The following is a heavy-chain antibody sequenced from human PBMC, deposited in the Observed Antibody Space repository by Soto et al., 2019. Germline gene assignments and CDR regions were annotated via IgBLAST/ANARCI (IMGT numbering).Heavy chain of an antibody. CDR1: GGSISSYY. V-gene: IGHV4-59*01. D-gene: IGHD3-3*01. J-gene: IGHJ6*02. Sequence: SETLSLTCTVSGGSISSYYWSWIRQPPGKGLEWIGYIYYSGSTNYNPSLKSRVTISVDTSKNQFSLKLSSVTAADTAVYYCARVHYDFWSGSYYGMDVWGQGTTVTVSS. CDR2: IYYSGST. CDR3: ARVHYDFWSGSYYGMDV.